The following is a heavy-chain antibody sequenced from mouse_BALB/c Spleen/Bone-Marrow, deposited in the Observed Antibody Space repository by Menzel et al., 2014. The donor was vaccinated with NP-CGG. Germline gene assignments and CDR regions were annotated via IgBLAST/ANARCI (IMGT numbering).Heavy chain of an antibody. Sequence: VQLQQSGGGLVQPGGSRKLSCAASGFTFSSFGMHWVRQAPEKGLEWVAYISSGSSTIYYADTVMGRFTISRDNPKNTLFLQMTSLRSEDTAMYYCARSGSSSGYFDYWGQVTTLTVSS. CDR3: ARSGSSSGYFDY. D-gene: IGHD1-1*01. J-gene: IGHJ2*01. CDR2: ISSGSSTI. CDR1: GFTFSSFG. V-gene: IGHV5-17*02.